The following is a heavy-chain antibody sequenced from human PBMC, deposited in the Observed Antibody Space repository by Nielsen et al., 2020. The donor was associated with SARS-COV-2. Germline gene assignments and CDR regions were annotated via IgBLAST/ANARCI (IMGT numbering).Heavy chain of an antibody. CDR2: ISYDGSNK. CDR3: AKDIRRYSYGYDPLDY. CDR1: GFTFSSYG. J-gene: IGHJ4*02. Sequence: GGSLRLSCAASGFTFSSYGMHWVRQAPGKGLEWVAVISYDGSNKYYADSVKGRFTISRDNSKNTLYLQMNSLRAEDTAVYYCAKDIRRYSYGYDPLDYWGQGTLVT. D-gene: IGHD5-18*01. V-gene: IGHV3-30*18.